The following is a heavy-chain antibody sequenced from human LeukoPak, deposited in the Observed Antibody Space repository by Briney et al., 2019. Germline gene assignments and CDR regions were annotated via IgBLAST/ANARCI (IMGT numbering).Heavy chain of an antibody. CDR1: GGSVSGHY. CDR2: IHYTGGH. J-gene: IGHJ6*02. Sequence: KTSDTLSLTCSLSGGSVSGHYWTWIRQPPGKGLEWLGQIHYTGGHDYNPSLKSRIPISVEMSKKQISLKLNCVTPPDTAGYYSARFGVDYEMDVWGQGTTVIVSS. D-gene: IGHD3-16*01. CDR3: ARFGVDYEMDV. V-gene: IGHV4-59*02.